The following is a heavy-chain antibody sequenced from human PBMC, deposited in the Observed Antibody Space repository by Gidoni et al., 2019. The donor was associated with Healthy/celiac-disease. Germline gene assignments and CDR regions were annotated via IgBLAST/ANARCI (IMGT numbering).Heavy chain of an antibody. J-gene: IGHJ4*02. CDR3: ARSSIAARPDFDY. Sequence: VQLVQSGAEEQKPGHSVKVSCQASGGTCSSYAISCVRQAPGQGLEWMGGIIPICGTANYAQKFQGRVTITADESTSTAYMELSSLRSEDTAVYYCARSSIAARPDFDYWGQGTLVTVSS. D-gene: IGHD6-6*01. CDR1: GGTCSSYA. V-gene: IGHV1-69*01. CDR2: IIPICGTA.